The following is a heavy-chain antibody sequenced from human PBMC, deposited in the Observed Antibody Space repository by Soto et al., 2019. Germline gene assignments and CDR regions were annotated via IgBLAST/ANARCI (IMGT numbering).Heavy chain of an antibody. D-gene: IGHD2-2*01. V-gene: IGHV1-46*03. J-gene: IGHJ5*02. Sequence: QVQLVQSGAEVKKPGASVKVSCKASGYTFTSYYMHWVRQAPGQGLEWMGIINPSGGSTSYAQKFQGRVTMTXXTXTXXVYMELSSLRSEDTAVYYCARELCSSTSCYGWFDPWGQGTLVTVSS. CDR2: INPSGGST. CDR3: ARELCSSTSCYGWFDP. CDR1: GYTFTSYY.